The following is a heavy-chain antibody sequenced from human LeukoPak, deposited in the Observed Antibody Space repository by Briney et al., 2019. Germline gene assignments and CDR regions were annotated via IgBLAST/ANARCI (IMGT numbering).Heavy chain of an antibody. Sequence: GASVKVSCKASGYTFNTYGITWVRQAPGQGLEWMGWISGYNGNTNYAQKLQGRVTMTTDTSTSTAYMELRSLRSDDTAVYYCARDLRYFDWLLYQDYYYMDVWGKGTTVTVSS. CDR2: ISGYNGNT. J-gene: IGHJ6*03. D-gene: IGHD3-9*01. V-gene: IGHV1-18*01. CDR3: ARDLRYFDWLLYQDYYYMDV. CDR1: GYTFNTYG.